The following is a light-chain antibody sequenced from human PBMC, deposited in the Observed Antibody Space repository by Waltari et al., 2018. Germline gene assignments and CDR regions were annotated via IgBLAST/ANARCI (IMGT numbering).Light chain of an antibody. Sequence: SSELTQDPAVSVALGQTVRITCQGDSLRSYYASWYQQKPGQAPVLVIYGKNNRPSGIPDRFSGYSSGNTAYLTSTGAQAEDEADYYCNSRDSSGNHVVFGGGTKLTVL. CDR3: NSRDSSGNHVV. CDR2: GKN. J-gene: IGLJ2*01. V-gene: IGLV3-19*01. CDR1: SLRSYY.